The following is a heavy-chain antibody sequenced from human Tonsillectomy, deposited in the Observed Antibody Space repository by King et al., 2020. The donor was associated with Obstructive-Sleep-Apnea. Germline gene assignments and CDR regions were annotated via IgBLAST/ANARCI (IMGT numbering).Heavy chain of an antibody. CDR3: VKGGYYYDSSGYSLMGDS. Sequence: VQLVESGGGLVQPGGSLRLSCSASRFTFSTFAMHWVRQAPGKGLEYVSSVSRHGGSTFYADSVKDRFTMSRDNSKNTLYLQMSSLRPEDTAVYYCVKGGYYYDSSGYSLMGDSWDQGSLVTVSS. V-gene: IGHV3-64D*06. D-gene: IGHD3-22*01. CDR2: VSRHGGST. J-gene: IGHJ4*02. CDR1: RFTFSTFA.